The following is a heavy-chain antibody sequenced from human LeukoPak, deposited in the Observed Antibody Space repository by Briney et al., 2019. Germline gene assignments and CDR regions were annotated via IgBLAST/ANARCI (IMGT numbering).Heavy chain of an antibody. CDR1: GGSFSGYY. CDR2: INHGGST. J-gene: IGHJ4*02. V-gene: IGHV4-34*01. Sequence: PSETLSLTCAVYGGSFSGYYWSWIRQPPGKGLEWIGEINHGGSTNYNPSLKSRVTISVDTSKNQFSLKLSSVTAADTAVYYCARRDGYNSYYFDYWGQGTLVTVSS. CDR3: ARRDGYNSYYFDY. D-gene: IGHD5-24*01.